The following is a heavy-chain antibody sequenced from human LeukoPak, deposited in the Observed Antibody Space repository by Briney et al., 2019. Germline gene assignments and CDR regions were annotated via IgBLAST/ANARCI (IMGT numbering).Heavy chain of an antibody. D-gene: IGHD2-15*01. CDR3: AKGGRYCSGGSCYSIHYYYYMDV. J-gene: IGHJ6*03. CDR2: ISGSGGST. V-gene: IGHV3-23*01. Sequence: GGSLRLSCAASGFTFDDYGMSWVRQAPGKGLEGGSAISGSGGSTYYADSVKGRFTISRDNSKNTLYLQMNSLRAEDTAVYYCAKGGRYCSGGSCYSIHYYYYMDVWGKGTTVTISS. CDR1: GFTFDDYG.